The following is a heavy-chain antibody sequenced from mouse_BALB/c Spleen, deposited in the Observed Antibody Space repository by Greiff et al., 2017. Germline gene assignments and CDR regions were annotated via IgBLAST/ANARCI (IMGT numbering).Heavy chain of an antibody. CDR2: INPSNGGT. Sequence: QVQLQQPGAELVRPGASVKLSCKASGYSFTSYWMNWVKQRPGQGLVWIGEINPSNGGTNFNEKFKSKATLTVDKSSSTAYMQLSSLTSEDSAVYYCTRGGYYGSSYFDYWGQGTTLTVSS. J-gene: IGHJ2*01. CDR3: TRGGYYGSSYFDY. CDR1: GYSFTSYW. V-gene: IGHV1S81*02. D-gene: IGHD1-1*01.